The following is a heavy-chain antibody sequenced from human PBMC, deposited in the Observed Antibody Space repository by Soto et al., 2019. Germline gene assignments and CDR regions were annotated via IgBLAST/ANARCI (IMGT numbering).Heavy chain of an antibody. CDR3: AREVDYGENWFAP. D-gene: IGHD4-17*01. Sequence: SETLSLTCTVSGGSVSSGSYYWSWIRQPPGKGLEWIGYIYYSGSTKYNPSLKSRVTISVDTSKNHFSLKLRSVTAADTAVYYCAREVDYGENWFAPWGQGTLVTVSS. J-gene: IGHJ5*02. CDR1: GGSVSSGSYY. CDR2: IYYSGST. V-gene: IGHV4-61*01.